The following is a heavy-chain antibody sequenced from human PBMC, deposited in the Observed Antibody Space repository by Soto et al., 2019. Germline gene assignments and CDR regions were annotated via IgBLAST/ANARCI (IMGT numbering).Heavy chain of an antibody. D-gene: IGHD6-19*01. CDR1: GGSISGYY. J-gene: IGHJ4*02. V-gene: IGHV4-4*07. Sequence: TLSLTCKVSGGSISGYYWSWIRQSAGKGLEWIGRIYSSGTTAYSPSLRSRLTMSVDTSKNQFSLKVTSVTAADTAVYYCVRVGAVATSGGYFGYWGRGALVTVSS. CDR2: IYSSGTT. CDR3: VRVGAVATSGGYFGY.